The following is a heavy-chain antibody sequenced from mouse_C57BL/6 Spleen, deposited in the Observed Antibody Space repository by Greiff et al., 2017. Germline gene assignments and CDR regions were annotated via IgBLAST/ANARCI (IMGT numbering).Heavy chain of an antibody. CDR3: ARRRTRYFDY. V-gene: IGHV1-26*01. CDR2: INPNNGGT. Sequence: EVQLQQSGPELVKPGASVKISCKASGYTFTDYYMNWVKQSHGKSLEWIGDINPNNGGTSYNQKFKGKATLTVDKSSSTAYMELRSLTSEDSAVYYCARRRTRYFDYWGQGTTLTVSS. CDR1: GYTFTDYY. J-gene: IGHJ2*01.